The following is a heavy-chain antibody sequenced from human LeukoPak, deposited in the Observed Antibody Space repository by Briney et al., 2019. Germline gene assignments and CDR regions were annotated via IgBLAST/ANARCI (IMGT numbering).Heavy chain of an antibody. CDR1: GYIFTSYG. CDR3: ARYYSNYVFDY. D-gene: IGHD4-11*01. Sequence: ASVKVSCKASGYIFTSYGISWVRQAPGQGLEWMGGIIPIFGTANYAQKFQGRVTITTDESTSTAYMELSSLRSEDTAVYYCARYYSNYVFDYWGQGTLVTVSS. V-gene: IGHV1-69*05. CDR2: IIPIFGTA. J-gene: IGHJ4*02.